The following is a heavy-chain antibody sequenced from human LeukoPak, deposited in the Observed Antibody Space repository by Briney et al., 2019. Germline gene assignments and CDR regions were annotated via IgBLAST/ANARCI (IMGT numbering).Heavy chain of an antibody. D-gene: IGHD2-21*02. V-gene: IGHV4-59*01. CDR3: ARGPQRGGDGWAYDD. CDR1: GDSIRTYY. J-gene: IGHJ4*02. Sequence: SETLSLTCTVSGDSIRTYYWSWIRQPPGKGLEWIGYISYSGITNYNPSLKSRVTISLDTSKNQFSLNLRFVTAADTAVYYCARGPQRGGDGWAYDDWGKETLVTFSS. CDR2: ISYSGIT.